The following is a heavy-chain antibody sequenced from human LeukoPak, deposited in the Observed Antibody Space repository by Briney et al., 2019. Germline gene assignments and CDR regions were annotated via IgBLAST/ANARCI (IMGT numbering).Heavy chain of an antibody. CDR2: IYYSGST. CDR1: GGSISSYY. CDR3: ARVDIVVVPAAMFDLNWFDP. D-gene: IGHD2-2*01. V-gene: IGHV4-59*01. J-gene: IGHJ5*02. Sequence: SETLSLTCTVSGGSISSYYWSWIRQPPGKGLEWIGYIYYSGSTNYNPSLKSRVTISVDTSKNQFSLKLSSVTAADTAVYYCARVDIVVVPAAMFDLNWFDPWGQGTLVTVSS.